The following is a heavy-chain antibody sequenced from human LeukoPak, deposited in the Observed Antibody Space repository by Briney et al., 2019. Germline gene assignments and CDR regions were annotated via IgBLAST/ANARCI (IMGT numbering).Heavy chain of an antibody. D-gene: IGHD1-26*01. J-gene: IGHJ4*02. CDR3: ARDTDSGSPFYY. V-gene: IGHV4-39*02. CDR2: IYFSGST. CDR1: AGSIYSSRYY. Sequence: PSETLSFNCTVYAGSIYSSRYYWRSIRQPPGRGLEWNGSIYFSGSTHSDPTLKGRVTISMDTSKNQFSLKLSSVTAADTAVYYCARDTDSGSPFYYWGQGTLVTVSS.